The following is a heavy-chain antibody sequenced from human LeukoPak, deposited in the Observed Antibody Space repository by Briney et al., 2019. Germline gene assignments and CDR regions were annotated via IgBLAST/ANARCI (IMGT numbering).Heavy chain of an antibody. V-gene: IGHV3-30-3*01. D-gene: IGHD6-13*01. Sequence: GGSLRLSCAASGFTFSSYAMHWVRQAPGKGLEWVAVISYDGSNKYYADSVKGRFTISRDNSKNTLYLQMNSLRAEDTAVYYCARDYRQQPIDYWGQGTLVTVSS. CDR2: ISYDGSNK. CDR3: ARDYRQQPIDY. J-gene: IGHJ4*02. CDR1: GFTFSSYA.